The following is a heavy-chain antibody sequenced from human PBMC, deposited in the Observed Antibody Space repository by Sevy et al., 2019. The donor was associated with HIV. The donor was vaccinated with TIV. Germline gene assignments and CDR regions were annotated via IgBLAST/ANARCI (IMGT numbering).Heavy chain of an antibody. D-gene: IGHD3-3*01. V-gene: IGHV6-1*01. Sequence: SQTLSLTCAISGDSVSSNSAAWNWIRQSPSRGLEWLGRTYYRSKWYNDYAVSVKSRITINPDTSKNQFSMQLNSVTTEDTAVYYCARSLNPDTIFRVVIIEGTEDDYYYCYNDDWGQGTTVTVSS. J-gene: IGHJ6*03. CDR2: TYYRSKWYN. CDR3: ARSLNPDTIFRVVIIEGTEDDYYYCYNDD. CDR1: GDSVSSNSAA.